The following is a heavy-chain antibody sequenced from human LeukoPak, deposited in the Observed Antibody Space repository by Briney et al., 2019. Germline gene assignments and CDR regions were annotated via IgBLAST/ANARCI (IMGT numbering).Heavy chain of an antibody. J-gene: IGHJ3*02. CDR2: ISSSSSYI. CDR1: GFTFSSYS. Sequence: GGSLRLSCAASGFTFSSYSMNWVRQAPGKGLEWASSISSSSSYIHYADSVKGRFTISRDNAKNSLYLQMNSLRAEDTAVYYCARERSYNILTGYPAPDAFDIWGQGTMVTVSS. V-gene: IGHV3-21*01. CDR3: ARERSYNILTGYPAPDAFDI. D-gene: IGHD3-9*01.